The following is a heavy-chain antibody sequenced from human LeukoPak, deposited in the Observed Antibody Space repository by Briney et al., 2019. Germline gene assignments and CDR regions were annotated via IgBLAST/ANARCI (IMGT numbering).Heavy chain of an antibody. CDR1: GFAFSNHA. V-gene: IGHV3-23*01. D-gene: IGHD4/OR15-4a*01. Sequence: GGSLRLSCEASGFAFSNHAMTWVRQAPGEGLQWVSTISDTGKTTFYRDSVRGRFTISRDISNNTLYLQMDGLRADDTAVYYCARGGAYDYGVLDAWGQGTLATVSS. J-gene: IGHJ5*02. CDR3: ARGGAYDYGVLDA. CDR2: ISDTGKTT.